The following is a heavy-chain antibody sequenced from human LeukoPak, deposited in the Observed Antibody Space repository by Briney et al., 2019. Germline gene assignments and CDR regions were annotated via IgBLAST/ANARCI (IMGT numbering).Heavy chain of an antibody. CDR1: GFTFTSSA. D-gene: IGHD3-10*01. J-gene: IGHJ2*01. CDR2: IVVGSGNT. V-gene: IGHV1-58*02. CDR3: AADRGGPGARASIWYFDL. Sequence: SVKVSCKASGFTFTSSAMQWVRQARGQRLEWIGWIVVGSGNTNYAQKFQERVTITRDMSTSTVYMELSSLRSEDTAVYYCAADRGGPGARASIWYFDLWGRGTLVTVSS.